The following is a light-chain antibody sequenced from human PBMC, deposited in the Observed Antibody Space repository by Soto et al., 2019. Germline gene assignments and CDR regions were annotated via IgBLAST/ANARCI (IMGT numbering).Light chain of an antibody. Sequence: VVLTQSPATLSLSPGEIATLYFRASQSVSSNLAWYQQKPGQAPRLLIYGASTRATGIPARFSGDGSGTEFTLTIDSLQSEDFVVYYCLQYDGWPLTFGQGTRLEIK. V-gene: IGKV3-15*01. CDR1: QSVSSN. J-gene: IGKJ5*01. CDR3: LQYDGWPLT. CDR2: GAS.